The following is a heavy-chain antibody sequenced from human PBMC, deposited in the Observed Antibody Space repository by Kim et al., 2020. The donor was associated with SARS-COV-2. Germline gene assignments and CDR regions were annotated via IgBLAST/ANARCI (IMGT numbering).Heavy chain of an antibody. V-gene: IGHV4-31*03. D-gene: IGHD2-15*01. CDR2: IYYSGST. CDR1: GGSISSGGYY. J-gene: IGHJ2*01. CDR3: ARDGGVVVVAATAVVTPTLGWYFDL. Sequence: SETLSLTCTVSGGSISSGGYYWSWIRQHPGKGLEWIGYIYYSGSTYYNPSLKSRVTISVDTSKNQFSLKLSSVTAADTAVYYCARDGGVVVVAATAVVTPTLGWYFDLWGRGTLVTVSS.